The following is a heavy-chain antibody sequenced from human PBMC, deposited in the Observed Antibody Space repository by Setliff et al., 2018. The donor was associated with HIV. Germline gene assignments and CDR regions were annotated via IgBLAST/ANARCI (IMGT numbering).Heavy chain of an antibody. CDR2: FYQSGST. V-gene: IGHV4-30-2*01. CDR3: ARGGTSSNWFDP. CDR1: GGSLSSNDYS. Sequence: SETLSLTCSVSGGSLSSNDYSWSWIRQAPGAGLEWIGYFYQSGSTYYNPSLRSRVTMSVDTSKNQFSLKLTSVTAADTAVYYCARGGTSSNWFDPWGQGTLVTVSS. J-gene: IGHJ5*02. D-gene: IGHD1-26*01.